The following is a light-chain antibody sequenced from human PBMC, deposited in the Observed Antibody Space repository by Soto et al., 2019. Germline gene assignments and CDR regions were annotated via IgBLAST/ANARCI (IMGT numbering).Light chain of an antibody. J-gene: IGKJ1*01. V-gene: IGKV1-17*03. Sequence: DIQMTQSPSAMSASVVDRVTISCRASQGIGNYLAWFQQKPGKVPKRLIYGISSLQSGVPSRFSGSGSGTEFTLTINSLQPEDVATYYCLQSSRYPWTFGQGTKVDIK. CDR1: QGIGNY. CDR3: LQSSRYPWT. CDR2: GIS.